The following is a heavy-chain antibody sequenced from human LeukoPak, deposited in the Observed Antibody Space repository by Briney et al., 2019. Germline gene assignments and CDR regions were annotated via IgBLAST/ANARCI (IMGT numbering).Heavy chain of an antibody. Sequence: GGSLRLSCAASGFTFSSYSMNWVRQAPGKGLEWVTSISSSSSYIYYADSVKGRFTISRDNAKNSLYLQMNSLRAEDTAVYYCARDELSCGGDCYDYWGQGTLVTVSS. CDR3: ARDELSCGGDCYDY. D-gene: IGHD2-21*01. J-gene: IGHJ4*02. CDR2: ISSSSSYI. CDR1: GFTFSSYS. V-gene: IGHV3-21*01.